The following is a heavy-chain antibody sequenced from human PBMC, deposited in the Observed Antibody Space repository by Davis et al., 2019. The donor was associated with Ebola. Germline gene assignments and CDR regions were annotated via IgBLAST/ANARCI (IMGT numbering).Heavy chain of an antibody. J-gene: IGHJ6*02. CDR3: ARVLGGYGYPYYYYYGMDV. D-gene: IGHD5-18*01. CDR2: MNPNSGNT. CDR1: GYTFTSYD. V-gene: IGHV1-8*01. Sequence: AASVKVSCKASGYTFTSYDINWVRQATGQGLEWMGWMNPNSGNTGYAQKFQGRVTMTRNTSISTAYMELSSLRSEDTAVYYCARVLGGYGYPYYYYYGMDVWGQGTTVTVSS.